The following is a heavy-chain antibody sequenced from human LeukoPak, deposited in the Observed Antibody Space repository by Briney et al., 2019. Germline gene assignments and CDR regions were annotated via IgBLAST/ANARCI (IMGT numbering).Heavy chain of an antibody. CDR2: IYYSGSP. V-gene: IGHV4-59*08. CDR3: ARGGYRDAFDI. Sequence: SETLSLTCTVSGGSISSYYWSWIRQPPGKGLEWIGYIYYSGSPNYNPSLKSRVTISVDTSKNQFSLKLSSVTAADTAVYYCARGGYRDAFDIWGQGSMVTVS. CDR1: GGSISSYY. D-gene: IGHD5-18*01. J-gene: IGHJ3*02.